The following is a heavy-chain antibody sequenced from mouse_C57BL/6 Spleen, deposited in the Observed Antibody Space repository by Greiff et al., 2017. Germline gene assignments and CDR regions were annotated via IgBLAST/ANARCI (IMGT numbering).Heavy chain of an antibody. Sequence: QVHVKQPGAELVKPGASVKMSCKASGYTFTSYWITWVKQRPGQGLEWIGDIYPGSGSTNYNEKFKSKATLTVDTSSSTAYMQLSSLTSEDSAVYYCARRFSSVPDYWGQGTTLTVSS. CDR1: GYTFTSYW. D-gene: IGHD3-2*02. V-gene: IGHV1-55*01. J-gene: IGHJ2*01. CDR3: ARRFSSVPDY. CDR2: IYPGSGST.